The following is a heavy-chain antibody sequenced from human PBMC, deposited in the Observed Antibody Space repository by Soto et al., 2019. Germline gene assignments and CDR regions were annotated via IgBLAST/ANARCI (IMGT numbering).Heavy chain of an antibody. CDR2: INHSGST. J-gene: IGHJ4*02. Sequence: PSETLSLTCAVYGGSFSGYYWSWIRQPPGKGLEWIGEINHSGSTNYNPSLKSRVTISVDTSKNQFSLKLSSVTAADTAIFYCASIAAPGTTHFDFWGQGTLVTVSS. V-gene: IGHV4-34*01. CDR3: ASIAAPGTTHFDF. D-gene: IGHD6-13*01. CDR1: GGSFSGYY.